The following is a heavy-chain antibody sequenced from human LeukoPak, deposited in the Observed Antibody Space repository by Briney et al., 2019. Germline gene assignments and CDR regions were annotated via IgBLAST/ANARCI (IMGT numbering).Heavy chain of an antibody. CDR2: IKQDGSEK. CDR1: GFTFTIFG. D-gene: IGHD6-13*01. J-gene: IGHJ4*02. V-gene: IGHV3-7*01. CDR3: ARVLSRRSSWHN. Sequence: QAGGSLRLSCAASGFTFTIFGLNWVRQAPGKGLEWVANIKQDGSEKYYVDSVKGRFTISRDNAKNSLYLQMNSLRAEDTAVYYCARVLSRRSSWHNWGQGTLVTVSS.